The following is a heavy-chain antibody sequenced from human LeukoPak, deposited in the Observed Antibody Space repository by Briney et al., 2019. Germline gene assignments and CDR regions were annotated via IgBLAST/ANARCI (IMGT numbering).Heavy chain of an antibody. J-gene: IGHJ6*02. CDR3: ARSDQLKWFGDPRRPYYYGMDV. V-gene: IGHV5-51*01. CDR1: GYSFTGYW. D-gene: IGHD3-10*01. Sequence: GKSLKISCKASGYSFTGYWIGWVRQMPGKGLEWMGIIYPGDSDTRYGPSFQGQVTISADKSFSTAYLQWNSLKASDTAIYYCARSDQLKWFGDPRRPYYYGMDVWGQGTTVTVSS. CDR2: IYPGDSDT.